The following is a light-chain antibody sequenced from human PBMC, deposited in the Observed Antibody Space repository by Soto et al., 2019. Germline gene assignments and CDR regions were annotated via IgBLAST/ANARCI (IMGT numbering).Light chain of an antibody. V-gene: IGKV3-15*01. Sequence: ETVMTQSPATLSVSPGERATLSCGASQSVSTNLAWYQQKPGQVPRLLIYGASTRASDIPARFSGSGSGTEVTLTISSLQSEDFAVYYCQKYNEWPLTFGGGTKVEIE. CDR2: GAS. CDR1: QSVSTN. J-gene: IGKJ4*01. CDR3: QKYNEWPLT.